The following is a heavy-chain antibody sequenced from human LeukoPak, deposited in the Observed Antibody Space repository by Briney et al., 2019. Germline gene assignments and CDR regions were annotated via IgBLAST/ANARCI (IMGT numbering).Heavy chain of an antibody. D-gene: IGHD5-18*01. CDR1: EFSVGSNY. CDR3: AREEYSYGDSFDY. J-gene: IGHJ4*02. V-gene: IGHV3-66*01. CDR2: IYSGGST. Sequence: GGSLRLSCAASEFSVGSNYMTWVRQAPGKGLEWVSLIYSGGSTYYADSVKGRFTISRDNAKNSLYLQMNSLRAEDTAVYYCAREEYSYGDSFDYWGQGTLVTVSS.